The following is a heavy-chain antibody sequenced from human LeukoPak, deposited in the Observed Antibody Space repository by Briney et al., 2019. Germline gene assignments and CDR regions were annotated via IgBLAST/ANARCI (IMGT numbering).Heavy chain of an antibody. CDR1: GFTFSGYG. CDR2: ISTSSSII. V-gene: IGHV3-48*04. D-gene: IGHD7-27*01. Sequence: GGSLRLSCAASGFTFSGYGMNWVRQAPGRGLVWVSFISTSSSIIYYADSVKGRFTISRDDAKNSLYLQMNSLRAEDTAVYSCARVWGRPPYYYYGMDVWGQGTTVTVSS. J-gene: IGHJ6*02. CDR3: ARVWGRPPYYYYGMDV.